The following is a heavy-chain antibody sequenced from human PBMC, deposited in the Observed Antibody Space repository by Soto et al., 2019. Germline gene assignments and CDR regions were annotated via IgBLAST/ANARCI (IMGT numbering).Heavy chain of an antibody. CDR3: ARGWTAASDY. D-gene: IGHD2-2*01. V-gene: IGHV4-59*08. Sequence: QVQLQESGPGLVKPSETLSLTCTVSGGSISSYYWSWIRQPPGKGLEWIGYIYYSGSTNYNPSLKSRVTISVDTSKNQFSLKLSSVTAADTAVYYCARGWTAASDYWGQGTLVTVSS. J-gene: IGHJ4*02. CDR2: IYYSGST. CDR1: GGSISSYY.